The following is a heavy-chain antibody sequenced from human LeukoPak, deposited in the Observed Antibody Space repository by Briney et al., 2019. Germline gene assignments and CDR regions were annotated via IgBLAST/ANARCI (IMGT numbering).Heavy chain of an antibody. Sequence: SETLSLTCAVYGGSFSGYYLRWIRQPPGKGLEWIGEINHSGSTNYNPSLKSRVTISVDTSKNQFSLKLSSVTAADTAVYYCAREPRITTIVVVTKRDAFDIWGQGTMVTVSS. CDR3: AREPRITTIVVVTKRDAFDI. D-gene: IGHD3-22*01. CDR2: INHSGST. CDR1: GGSFSGYY. V-gene: IGHV4-34*01. J-gene: IGHJ3*02.